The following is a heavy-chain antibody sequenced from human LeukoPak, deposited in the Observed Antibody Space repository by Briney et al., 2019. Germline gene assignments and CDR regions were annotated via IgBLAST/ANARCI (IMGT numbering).Heavy chain of an antibody. CDR2: IYYTGST. V-gene: IGHV4-59*12. CDR3: VRGTIAPRLQH. D-gene: IGHD6-6*01. CDR1: GGSISSYY. Sequence: SETLSLTCTISGGSISSYYWSWIRQPPGKGLEWFGYIYYTGSTNHNPSLKSRVTISVDTSKNQFSLKLSSVTAADTAVYYCVRGTIAPRLQHWGQGTLVTVSS. J-gene: IGHJ1*01.